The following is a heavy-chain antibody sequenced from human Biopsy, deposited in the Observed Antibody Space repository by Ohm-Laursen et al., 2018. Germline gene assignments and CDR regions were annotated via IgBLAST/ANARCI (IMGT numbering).Heavy chain of an antibody. J-gene: IGHJ5*02. D-gene: IGHD6-19*01. CDR2: MYYNERT. Sequence: SDTLSLTCSVSGGSVTNYYWTWIRQPPGKGLEWIGYMYYNERTYYNPSLRGRVTISVDTSKNQISLRLSSVTAADTAVYYCASGGQWPKPYLRYFDPWGQGTLVIVSS. CDR3: ASGGQWPKPYLRYFDP. CDR1: GGSVTNYY. V-gene: IGHV4-59*02.